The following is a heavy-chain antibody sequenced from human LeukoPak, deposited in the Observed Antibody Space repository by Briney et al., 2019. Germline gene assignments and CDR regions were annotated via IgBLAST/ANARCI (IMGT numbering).Heavy chain of an antibody. CDR2: IYYSGST. D-gene: IGHD6-19*01. Sequence: SETLSLTCTVSGGSISSYYWSWIRQPPGKGLEWIGYIYYSGSTNYNPSLKSRVTISVDTSKNQFSLKLSSVTAADTAVYYCARSPGYSRGWYASSYYYGMDVWGQGTTVTVSS. V-gene: IGHV4-59*08. J-gene: IGHJ6*02. CDR3: ARSPGYSRGWYASSYYYGMDV. CDR1: GGSISSYY.